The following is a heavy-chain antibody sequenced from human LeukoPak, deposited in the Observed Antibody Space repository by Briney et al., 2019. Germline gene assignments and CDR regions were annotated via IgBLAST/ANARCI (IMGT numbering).Heavy chain of an antibody. CDR1: GFTFGSYG. D-gene: IGHD1-14*01. V-gene: IGHV3-30*02. Sequence: GGSLRLSCAASGFTFGSYGMHWVRQAPGKGLDWVAFIRYDGTDTYYADSVKGRFTISRDNSRNTLFLQMNSLRAEDTAVYYCAKSSPPPINYWGQGTLVTVSS. CDR3: AKSSPPPINY. CDR2: IRYDGTDT. J-gene: IGHJ4*02.